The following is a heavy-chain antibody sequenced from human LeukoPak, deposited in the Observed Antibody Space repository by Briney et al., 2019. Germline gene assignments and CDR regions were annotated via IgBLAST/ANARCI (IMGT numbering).Heavy chain of an antibody. CDR2: IKKDGSEK. D-gene: IGHD6-19*01. V-gene: IGHV3-7*01. J-gene: IGHJ4*02. CDR1: GFTFSSYW. Sequence: GGSLRLSCAASGFTFSSYWMTWVRQAPGKGLEWVANIKKDGSEKYYVDSVKGRFTISRDNAKNLVYLQMNSLRAEDTTVYHCGRFGYVAGVDLWGQGTLVTVSS. CDR3: GRFGYVAGVDL.